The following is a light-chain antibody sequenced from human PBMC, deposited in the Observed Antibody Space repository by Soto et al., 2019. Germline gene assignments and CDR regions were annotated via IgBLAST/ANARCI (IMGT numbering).Light chain of an antibody. Sequence: EIVLTQSPATLSLSPGERATLSCRASQSVNNYLAWYQQKPGQAPRLLIYDVSNRATGIPARFSGSGSGTDFTLTISSLEPEDSAMYFCQQRRNWPWLTFGGGTRVEIK. J-gene: IGKJ4*01. CDR3: QQRRNWPWLT. CDR2: DVS. V-gene: IGKV3-11*01. CDR1: QSVNNY.